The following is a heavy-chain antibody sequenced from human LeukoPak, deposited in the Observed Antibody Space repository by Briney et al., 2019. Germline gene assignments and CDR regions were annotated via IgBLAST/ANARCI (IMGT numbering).Heavy chain of an antibody. CDR2: INHSGSA. CDR1: GGSFSGYY. V-gene: IGHV4-34*01. CDR3: ASARRDSGYYRIDY. Sequence: SETLSLTCGVYGGSFSGYYWSWLRQPPGKGLEWLGEINHSGSANYNPSPNRRVTISVDTSKNQFSLRLSAVTAADTAVYYCASARRDSGYYRIDYWGQGTLVTVSS. J-gene: IGHJ4*02. D-gene: IGHD3-3*01.